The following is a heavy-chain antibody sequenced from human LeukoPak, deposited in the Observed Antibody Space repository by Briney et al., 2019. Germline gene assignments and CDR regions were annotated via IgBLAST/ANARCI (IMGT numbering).Heavy chain of an antibody. CDR2: INSDGTST. V-gene: IGHV3-74*01. CDR3: ARTVRVEDAFDI. J-gene: IGHJ3*02. Sequence: GGSLRLSCAASGFTFSSYWMHWVRQAPGKGLVWVSRINSDGTSTSYADSVKGRFTISRDNAKNTLYLQMNSLRAEDTAVYYCARTVRVEDAFDIWGQGTMVTVSS. D-gene: IGHD2-2*01. CDR1: GFTFSSYW.